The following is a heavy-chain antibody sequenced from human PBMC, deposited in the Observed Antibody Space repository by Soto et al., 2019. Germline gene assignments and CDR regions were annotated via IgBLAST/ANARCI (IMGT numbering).Heavy chain of an antibody. Sequence: GGSLRLSCAASGFTFSSYSMNWVRQAPGKGLEWVSSISSSSSYIYYADSAKGRFTISRDNAKNSLYLQMNSLRAEDTAVYYCARDPAYSSSWSDYYYYGMDVWGQGTTVTVSS. J-gene: IGHJ6*02. CDR2: ISSSSSYI. CDR1: GFTFSSYS. V-gene: IGHV3-21*01. CDR3: ARDPAYSSSWSDYYYYGMDV. D-gene: IGHD6-13*01.